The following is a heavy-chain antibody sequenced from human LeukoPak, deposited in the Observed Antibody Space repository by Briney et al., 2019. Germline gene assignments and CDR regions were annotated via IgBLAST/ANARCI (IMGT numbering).Heavy chain of an antibody. CDR1: GFTFDDYG. Sequence: GGSLRLSCAASGFTFDDYGMRWVRQFSRKGLEWVSGIDWNGGSTGYADSVKGRFTISRDNAKNSLYLQMNNLRPEDTALYYCARKGGKYYGGLDYWGQGTLVTVSS. CDR2: IDWNGGST. D-gene: IGHD4-23*01. V-gene: IGHV3-20*04. CDR3: ARKGGKYYGGLDY. J-gene: IGHJ4*02.